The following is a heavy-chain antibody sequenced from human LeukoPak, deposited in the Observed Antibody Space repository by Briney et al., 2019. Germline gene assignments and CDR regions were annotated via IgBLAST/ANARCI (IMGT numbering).Heavy chain of an antibody. Sequence: GGSLRLSCAASGFIFSTYAMSWVRQAPGKGLEWVSAISGSGGSTYYADSVKGRFTISRDNAKNSLYLQMNSLRAEDTAVYYCARDGGYSSGFDYWGQGTLVTVSS. D-gene: IGHD6-19*01. CDR3: ARDGGYSSGFDY. CDR2: ISGSGGST. J-gene: IGHJ4*02. V-gene: IGHV3-23*01. CDR1: GFIFSTYA.